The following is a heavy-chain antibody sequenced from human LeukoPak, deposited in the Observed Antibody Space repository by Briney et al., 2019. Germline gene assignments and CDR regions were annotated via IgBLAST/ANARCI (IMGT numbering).Heavy chain of an antibody. CDR1: ELVFSDYG. V-gene: IGHV3-30*02. CDR3: ARAWPDIVVVTAILMN. D-gene: IGHD2-21*02. CDR2: IRFDGTNK. J-gene: IGHJ4*02. Sequence: GGSLRLSCTASELVFSDYGMHWVRQAPGKGLEWVTFIRFDGTNKYYADSVKGRFTISRDNSQNTLYLQMNSLRAEDTAVYYRARAWPDIVVVTAILMNWGQGTLVTVSS.